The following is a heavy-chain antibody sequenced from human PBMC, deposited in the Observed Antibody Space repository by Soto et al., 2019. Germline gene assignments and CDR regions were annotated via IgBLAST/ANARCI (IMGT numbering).Heavy chain of an antibody. D-gene: IGHD3-22*01. CDR1: GGTFSSYA. CDR2: IIPIFGTA. V-gene: IGHV1-69*13. Sequence: GASVKVSCKASGGTFSSYAISWVLQAPGQGLEWMGGIIPIFGTANYAQKFQGRVTITADESTSTAYMELSSLRSEDTAVYYCARDPEYYYDSSGSGRYYYGMDVWGQGTTVTVSS. CDR3: ARDPEYYYDSSGSGRYYYGMDV. J-gene: IGHJ6*02.